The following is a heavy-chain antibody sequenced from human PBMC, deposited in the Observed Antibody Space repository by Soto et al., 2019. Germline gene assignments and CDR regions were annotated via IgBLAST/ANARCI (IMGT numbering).Heavy chain of an antibody. D-gene: IGHD3-22*01. CDR1: GFTFSSYG. V-gene: IGHV3-30*18. Sequence: GGSLRLSCAASGFTFSSYGMHWVRQAPGKGLEWVAVISYDGSNKYYADSVKGRFTISRDNSKNTLYLQMNSLRAEDTAVYYCAKAFGDSSGYPPNGYWGQGTLVTVS. CDR3: AKAFGDSSGYPPNGY. CDR2: ISYDGSNK. J-gene: IGHJ4*02.